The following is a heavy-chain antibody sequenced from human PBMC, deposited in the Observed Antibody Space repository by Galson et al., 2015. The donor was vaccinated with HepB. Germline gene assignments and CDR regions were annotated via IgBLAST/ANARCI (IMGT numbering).Heavy chain of an antibody. CDR1: GFTFRNYG. CDR3: ASWGIPYYYYYMDV. V-gene: IGHV3-30*03. D-gene: IGHD3-16*01. J-gene: IGHJ6*03. Sequence: SLRLSCAAPGFTFRNYGMHWVRQAPGKGLEWVALISYDGTNKYYADSLKGRFTISRDNAKNSLYLQMNSLRAEDTAVYYCASWGIPYYYYYMDVWGKGTTVTVSS. CDR2: ISYDGTNK.